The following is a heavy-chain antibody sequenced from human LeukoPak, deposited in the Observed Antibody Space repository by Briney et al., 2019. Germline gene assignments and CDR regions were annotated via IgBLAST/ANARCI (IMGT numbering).Heavy chain of an antibody. CDR1: GFPFSNHG. D-gene: IGHD1-26*01. J-gene: IGHJ4*02. Sequence: PGGSLRLSCAASGFPFSNHGMHWVRQAPGKGLEWVSSISSSSSYIYYVDSVKGRFTISRDNAKNSLYLQMNSLRAEDTAVYYCARDHGWEALFDYWGQGTLVTVSS. CDR3: ARDHGWEALFDY. CDR2: ISSSSSYI. V-gene: IGHV3-21*01.